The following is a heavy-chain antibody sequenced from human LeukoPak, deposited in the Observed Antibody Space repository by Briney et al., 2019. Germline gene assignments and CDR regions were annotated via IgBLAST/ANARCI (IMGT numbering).Heavy chain of an antibody. CDR3: ACGQQWLPTHYDY. Sequence: PSETLSPTRTVSGGSISSSSYYWGWIRQPPGKGLEWIGSIYYSGSTYYNPSLKSRVTISVDTSKNQFSLKLSSVTAADTAVYYCACGQQWLPTHYDYWGQETLVTVSS. D-gene: IGHD6-19*01. CDR1: GGSISSSSYY. V-gene: IGHV4-39*01. CDR2: IYYSGST. J-gene: IGHJ4*02.